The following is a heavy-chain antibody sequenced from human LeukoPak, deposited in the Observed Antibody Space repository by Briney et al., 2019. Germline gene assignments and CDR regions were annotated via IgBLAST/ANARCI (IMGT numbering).Heavy chain of an antibody. J-gene: IGHJ4*02. CDR1: GYTLTELS. V-gene: IGHV1-24*01. Sequence: ASVKVSCKVSGYTLTELSMHWVRQAPGKGLEWMGGFDPEDGETIYAQKFQGRVTMTEDTSTDTAYMELSSLRPEDTAFYYCAKAKRNSDYLFDYWGQGTLVAVSS. CDR3: AKAKRNSDYLFDY. D-gene: IGHD5-12*01. CDR2: FDPEDGET.